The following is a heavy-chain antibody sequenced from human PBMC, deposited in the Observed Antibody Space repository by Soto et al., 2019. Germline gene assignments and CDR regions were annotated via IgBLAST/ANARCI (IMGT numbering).Heavy chain of an antibody. Sequence: QVQLVQSGAEVKKPGSSVKVSCKASGGTFGSYAISWVQQARGQGLEWMGGIIPIPGTANYAQKFQARGTIAAEASTSTAYMGLSSLRSEDTAVYYCARSQGSSTSLEIYYYFYYGMDVWGQGNTVTVPS. J-gene: IGHJ6*01. CDR1: GGTFGSYA. CDR3: ARSQGSSTSLEIYYYFYYGMDV. V-gene: IGHV1-69*01. D-gene: IGHD2-2*01. CDR2: IIPIPGTA.